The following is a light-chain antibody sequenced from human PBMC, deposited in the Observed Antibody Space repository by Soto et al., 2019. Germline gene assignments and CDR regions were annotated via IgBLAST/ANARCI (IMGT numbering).Light chain of an antibody. V-gene: IGLV6-57*01. CDR2: EDN. CDR1: SGSIASNY. J-gene: IGLJ2*01. Sequence: NFMLTQPHSVSESPGKTVTSSCTRSSGSIASNYVQWYQQRPGSSPTTVIYEDNQRPSGVPDRFSGSIDSSSNSASLTISGMKTEDEADYYCQSYDSSINVVFGGGTKLTVL. CDR3: QSYDSSINVV.